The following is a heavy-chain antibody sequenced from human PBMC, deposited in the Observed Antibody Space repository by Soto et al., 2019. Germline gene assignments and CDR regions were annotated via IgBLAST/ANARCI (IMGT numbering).Heavy chain of an antibody. Sequence: GGSLRLSCAASGFTFSSYAMSWVRQAPGKGLEWVSAISGSGGSTYYADSVKGRFTISRDNSKNTLYLQMNSLRAEDTAVYYCAKYGYYDILTGYYKEGYFDYWGQGTLVTVSS. J-gene: IGHJ4*02. CDR1: GFTFSSYA. V-gene: IGHV3-23*01. D-gene: IGHD3-9*01. CDR3: AKYGYYDILTGYYKEGYFDY. CDR2: ISGSGGST.